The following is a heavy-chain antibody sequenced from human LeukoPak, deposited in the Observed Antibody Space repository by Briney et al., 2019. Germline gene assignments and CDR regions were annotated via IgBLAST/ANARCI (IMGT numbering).Heavy chain of an antibody. D-gene: IGHD1-14*01. CDR1: GFTFSSDA. CDR2: IDGSGGTT. J-gene: IGHJ4*02. CDR3: AKVRQAETTRTNFDH. V-gene: IGHV3-23*01. Sequence: GASLRLSCAASGFTFSSDAMCWSRQAPGKGLELVSGIDGSGGTTYYADSVKGRFTISRDNSRNTLFLQMNTLRAEDTGVYYCAKVRQAETTRTNFDHWGQGTLVTVSP.